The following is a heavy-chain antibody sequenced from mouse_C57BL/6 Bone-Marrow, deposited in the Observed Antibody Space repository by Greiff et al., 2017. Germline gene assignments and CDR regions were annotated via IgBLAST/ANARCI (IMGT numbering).Heavy chain of an antibody. J-gene: IGHJ4*01. Sequence: QVTLKVSGPGILQPSQTLSLTCSFSGFSLSTFGMGVGWIRQPSGKGLEWLAHIWWDDDKYYNPALKSRLTFSKDTSKNQVFLKIANVDTADTATYYCARVDDYYGPSWENAMDYWGQGTSVTVSS. CDR2: IWWDDDK. CDR1: GFSLSTFGMG. D-gene: IGHD1-1*01. V-gene: IGHV8-8*01. CDR3: ARVDDYYGPSWENAMDY.